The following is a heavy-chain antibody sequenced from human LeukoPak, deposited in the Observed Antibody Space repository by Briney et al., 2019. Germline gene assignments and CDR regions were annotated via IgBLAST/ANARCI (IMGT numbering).Heavy chain of an antibody. J-gene: IGHJ4*02. Sequence: SETLSLTCSVSGGSISSSDYYWGWIRQPPGKGLEWIGTVFYSGITYYSPSLKSRVTISVDTSKNQFSLKLGSVTAADTAVYFCARHGSSGVVITNFDYWGQGTLVTVSS. CDR2: VFYSGIT. CDR3: ARHGSSGVVITNFDY. V-gene: IGHV4-39*01. D-gene: IGHD3-3*01. CDR1: GGSISSSDYY.